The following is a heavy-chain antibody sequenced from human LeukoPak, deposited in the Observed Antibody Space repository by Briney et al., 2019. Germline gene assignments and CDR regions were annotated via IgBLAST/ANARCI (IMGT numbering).Heavy chain of an antibody. CDR3: ARDRWLQSPGDLGY. V-gene: IGHV3-33*01. D-gene: IGHD5-24*01. CDR2: IWYDGSNK. J-gene: IGHJ4*02. CDR1: GFTFSSYG. Sequence: PGRSLRLSCAASGFTFSSYGMHWVRQAPGKGLEWVAVIWYDGSNKYYADSVQGRFTISRDNSKNTLYLQMNSLRAEDTAVYYCARDRWLQSPGDLGYWGQGTLVTVSS.